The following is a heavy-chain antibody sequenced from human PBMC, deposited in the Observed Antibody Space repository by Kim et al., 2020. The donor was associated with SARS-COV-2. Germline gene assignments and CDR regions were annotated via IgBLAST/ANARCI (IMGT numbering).Heavy chain of an antibody. CDR2: ISGSGGST. CDR3: AKRVGASFGYFDY. D-gene: IGHD1-26*01. CDR1: GFTFSSYS. V-gene: IGHV3-23*01. Sequence: GGSLRLSCAASGFTFSSYSMSWVRQAPGKGLEWVSSISGSGGSTFYADSMKGRVSITRDNSKNTLFLQMNSLRAEDTAVYYCAKRVGASFGYFDYWGHGT. J-gene: IGHJ4*01.